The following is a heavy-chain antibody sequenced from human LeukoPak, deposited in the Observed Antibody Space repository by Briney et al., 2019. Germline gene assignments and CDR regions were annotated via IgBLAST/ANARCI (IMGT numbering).Heavy chain of an antibody. V-gene: IGHV4-39*07. D-gene: IGHD3-10*01. CDR2: FYYSGST. CDR3: AREHYYGSNWFDP. CDR1: GDSISGSDYY. Sequence: SDTLSLTCIVPGDSISGSDYYWGWIRQPPGKGLEWIGSFYYSGSTYYNPSLKSRVTILVDTSKNQFSLKLSSVTAADTAVYYCAREHYYGSNWFDPWGQGTLVTVSS. J-gene: IGHJ5*02.